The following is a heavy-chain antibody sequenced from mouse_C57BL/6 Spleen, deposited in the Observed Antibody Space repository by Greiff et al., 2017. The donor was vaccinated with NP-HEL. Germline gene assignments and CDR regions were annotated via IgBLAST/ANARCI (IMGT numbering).Heavy chain of an antibody. CDR3: TSVYDGYSWFAY. CDR1: GFNIKDDY. V-gene: IGHV14-4*01. D-gene: IGHD2-3*01. CDR2: IDPENGDT. J-gene: IGHJ3*01. Sequence: EVQLQQSGAELVRPGASVKLSSTASGFNIKDDYMHWVKQRPEQGLEWIGWIDPENGDTEYASKFQGKATITADTSSNTAYLQLSSLTSEDTAVYYCTSVYDGYSWFAYWGQGTLVTVSA.